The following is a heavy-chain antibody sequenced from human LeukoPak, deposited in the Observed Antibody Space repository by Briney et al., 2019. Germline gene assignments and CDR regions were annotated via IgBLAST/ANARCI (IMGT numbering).Heavy chain of an antibody. CDR2: VRYTGSST. CDR3: ARGPLGDFWSGKPTPGLMDV. J-gene: IGHJ6*04. CDR1: GFTFSSFG. D-gene: IGHD3-3*01. Sequence: GGSLRLSCAASGFTFSSFGMHWVRQAPGKGLEWVAFVRYTGSSTYYVDSVKGRFTISRDNSKSTLYLQMNSLRPEDTAVYYCARGPLGDFWSGKPTPGLMDVWGKGTTVTVSS. V-gene: IGHV3-30*02.